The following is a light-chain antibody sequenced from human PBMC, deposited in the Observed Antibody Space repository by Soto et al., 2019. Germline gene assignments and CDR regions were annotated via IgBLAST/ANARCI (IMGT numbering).Light chain of an antibody. V-gene: IGKV2-30*01. CDR2: KVS. CDR1: QSLVYSDGITY. Sequence: DVVLTQSPLSLPVIVGQPASISCRSSQSLVYSDGITYLSWFHQRPGQSPRRLIYKVSNRDSGXPXRXXGSGSVTDFKLKISRVEAEDVGVYYCMQGIYWPPYTFGQGTKLDIK. J-gene: IGKJ2*01. CDR3: MQGIYWPPYT.